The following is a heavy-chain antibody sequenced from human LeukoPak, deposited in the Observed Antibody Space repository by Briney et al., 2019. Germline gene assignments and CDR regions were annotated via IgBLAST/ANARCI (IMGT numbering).Heavy chain of an antibody. V-gene: IGHV3-23*01. J-gene: IGHJ4*02. D-gene: IGHD3-22*01. CDR2: ISGSGGST. CDR1: GFTFSSYA. CDR3: ARGSGYFLDFDY. Sequence: GGSLRLSCAASGFTFSSYAMSWVRQAPGKGLEWVSAISGSGGSTYYADSVKGRFTISRDSSKNALYLQMNSLRAEDTAVYYCARGSGYFLDFDYWGQGTLVTVSS.